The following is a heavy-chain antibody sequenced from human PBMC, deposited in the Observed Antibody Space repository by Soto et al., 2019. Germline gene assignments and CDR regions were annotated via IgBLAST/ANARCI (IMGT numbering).Heavy chain of an antibody. Sequence: GESLKISCKGSGYSFTSYWIGWVRQMPGKGLEWMGIIYPGDSDTRYSPSFQGQVTISADKSISTAYLQWSSLKASDTAMYHCASPILYYDFWSGYSPPAFDIWGQGTMVTVSS. CDR2: IYPGDSDT. D-gene: IGHD3-3*01. CDR1: GYSFTSYW. V-gene: IGHV5-51*01. CDR3: ASPILYYDFWSGYSPPAFDI. J-gene: IGHJ3*02.